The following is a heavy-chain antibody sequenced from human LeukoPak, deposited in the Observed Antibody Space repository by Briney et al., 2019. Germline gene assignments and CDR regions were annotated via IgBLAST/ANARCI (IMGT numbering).Heavy chain of an antibody. J-gene: IGHJ4*02. Sequence: GASVKVSCKASGYTFTSYAMHWVRQAPGQRLGWMGWINAGNGNTKYSQKFQGRVTITRDTSASTAYMELSSLRSEDTAVYYCARDQRDLYDFWSGYYTGVFDYWGQGTLVTVSS. CDR1: GYTFTSYA. D-gene: IGHD3-3*01. V-gene: IGHV1-3*01. CDR2: INAGNGNT. CDR3: ARDQRDLYDFWSGYYTGVFDY.